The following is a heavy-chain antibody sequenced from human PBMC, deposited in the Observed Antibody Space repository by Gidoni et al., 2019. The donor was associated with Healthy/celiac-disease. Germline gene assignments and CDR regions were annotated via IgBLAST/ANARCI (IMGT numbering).Heavy chain of an antibody. CDR1: GFTFSSYS. CDR2: ISSSSSYI. V-gene: IGHV3-21*01. J-gene: IGHJ6*02. D-gene: IGHD5-18*01. CDR3: ARELDTAMAYYYYGMDV. Sequence: EVQLVESGGGLVKPGGSLRLSCAASGFTFSSYSMNWVRQAPGKGLEWVSSISSSSSYIYYADSVKGRFTISRDNAKNSLYLQMNSLRAEDTAVYYCARELDTAMAYYYYGMDVWGQGTTVTVSS.